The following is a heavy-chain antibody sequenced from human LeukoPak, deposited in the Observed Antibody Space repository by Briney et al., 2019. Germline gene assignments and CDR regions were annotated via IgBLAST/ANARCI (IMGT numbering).Heavy chain of an antibody. Sequence: GGSLRLSCAASRFDFNTYWMSWVRQAPGKGLEWVANIKDDGSEKYYVDSVKGRFTISRDNDKNSLYLQMNSLRAEDTAVYYCARGIAAPGGWFDPWGQGTLVTVSS. CDR2: IKDDGSEK. CDR3: ARGIAAPGGWFDP. CDR1: RFDFNTYW. V-gene: IGHV3-7*04. D-gene: IGHD6-13*01. J-gene: IGHJ5*02.